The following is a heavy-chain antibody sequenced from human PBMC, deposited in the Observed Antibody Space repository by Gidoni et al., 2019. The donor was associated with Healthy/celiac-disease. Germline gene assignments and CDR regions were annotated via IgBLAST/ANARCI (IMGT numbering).Heavy chain of an antibody. CDR3: ARATETQCDY. Sequence: QLQRQESGSGLVQPSQTLSLTCTVSGGSISSGGYSWSWIRQPPGKGLEWIEYIYHSGSTNYNPSLKSRVPISGDRSKNQVSLKLSSVTAADTAVYYCARATETQCDYWGQGTRVTVSS. D-gene: IGHD5-12*01. J-gene: IGHJ4*02. CDR1: GGSISSGGYS. CDR2: IYHSGST. V-gene: IGHV4-30-2*01.